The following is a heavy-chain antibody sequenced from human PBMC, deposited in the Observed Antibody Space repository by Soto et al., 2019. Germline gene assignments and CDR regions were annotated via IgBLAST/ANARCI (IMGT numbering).Heavy chain of an antibody. Sequence: QVQLVESGGDVVQPGRSLRHSCAASGFTFSSYAMHWVRQAPGKGLEWVALISNDGRNKYYADSVKGRFTISRDNSKNTLFLQMNSLRPEDTALYYCARKRDYGDYDYWGQGTLVTVSS. D-gene: IGHD4-17*01. CDR2: ISNDGRNK. V-gene: IGHV3-30*04. CDR1: GFTFSSYA. J-gene: IGHJ4*02. CDR3: ARKRDYGDYDY.